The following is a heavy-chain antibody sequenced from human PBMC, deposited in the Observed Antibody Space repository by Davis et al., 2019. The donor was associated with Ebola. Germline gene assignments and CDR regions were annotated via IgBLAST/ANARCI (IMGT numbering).Heavy chain of an antibody. CDR2: IGTAGDT. CDR3: ARDSNMRGHYYGSGSPNPHYYGMDV. D-gene: IGHD3-10*01. CDR1: GFTFSSYD. J-gene: IGHJ6*02. V-gene: IGHV3-13*01. Sequence: GESLKISCAASGFTFSSYDMHWVRRATGKGLEWVSAIGTAGDTYYPGSVKGRFTISRENAKNSLYLQMNSLRAGDTAVYYCARDSNMRGHYYGSGSPNPHYYGMDVWGQGTTVTVSS.